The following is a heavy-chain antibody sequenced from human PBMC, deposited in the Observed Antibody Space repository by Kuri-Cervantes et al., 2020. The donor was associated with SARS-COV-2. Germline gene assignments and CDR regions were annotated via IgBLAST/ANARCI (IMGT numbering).Heavy chain of an antibody. Sequence: GGSLRLSCAASGFTFSSYAMSWVRQAPGKGLEWVSAISGSGGSTYYADSVKGRFTISRDNSKNTLYLQMNSLRAEDTAVYYCAEDHQYYYDSSGYYYFGYWGQGTLVTVSS. J-gene: IGHJ4*02. D-gene: IGHD3-22*01. CDR1: GFTFSSYA. CDR3: AEDHQYYYDSSGYYYFGY. V-gene: IGHV3-23*01. CDR2: ISGSGGST.